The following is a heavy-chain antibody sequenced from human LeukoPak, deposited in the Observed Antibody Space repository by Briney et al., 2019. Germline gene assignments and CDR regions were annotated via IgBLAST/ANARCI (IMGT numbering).Heavy chain of an antibody. D-gene: IGHD6-6*01. Sequence: GGSLRLSCAASGFTFYDYAMHWVRQAPGKGLEWVSGISWNSGSIGYADSVKGRFTISRDNAKNSLYLQMNSLRAEDTASYYCAKDFEYSSSSIDYWGQGTLVTVSS. V-gene: IGHV3-9*01. CDR3: AKDFEYSSSSIDY. CDR2: ISWNSGSI. CDR1: GFTFYDYA. J-gene: IGHJ4*02.